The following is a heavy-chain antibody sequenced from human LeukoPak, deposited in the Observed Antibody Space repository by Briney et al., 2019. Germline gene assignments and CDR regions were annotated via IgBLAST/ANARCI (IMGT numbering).Heavy chain of an antibody. V-gene: IGHV3-7*01. CDR1: GFTFSSHW. J-gene: IGHJ4*02. Sequence: GGSLRLSCAASGFTFSSHWMNWVRQAPGKGLEWVANIKEDGTQKHYVESVKGRFTISRDNAKNSLYLQMDSLRVEDTAVYHCAGKRRVDPNYSDYWGQGTLVTVSS. CDR2: IKEDGTQK. CDR3: AGKRRVDPNYSDY. D-gene: IGHD3-3*01.